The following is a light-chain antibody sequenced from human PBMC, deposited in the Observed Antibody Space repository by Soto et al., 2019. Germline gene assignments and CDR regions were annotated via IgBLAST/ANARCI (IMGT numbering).Light chain of an antibody. CDR1: SSDVGGYNY. V-gene: IGLV2-14*01. CDR2: DVS. Sequence: QSALTQPASVSGSPGQSITISCTGTSSDVGGYNYVSWYQQHPGKAPKLMIYDVSNRPSGVSNRFSGPKSGNTASLTISGLQAEDEAAYYCSSYTSSSTPVVFGGGTKLTVL. J-gene: IGLJ2*01. CDR3: SSYTSSSTPVV.